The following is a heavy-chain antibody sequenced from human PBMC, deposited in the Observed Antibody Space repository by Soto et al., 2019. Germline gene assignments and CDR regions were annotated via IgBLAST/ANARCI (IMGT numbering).Heavy chain of an antibody. Sequence: EVQLLESGEGLVQPGGSLRLSCAASGFTFSVYAMSWVRQAPGKGLEWVAGISSTGGSTYYADSVKGRFTISRDNSKNTVYLQMDSLIAEDTAVYSCAKDRNCGLNYVDYWGQGPLVTVSS. V-gene: IGHV3-23*01. D-gene: IGHD2-21*01. CDR2: ISSTGGST. CDR3: AKDRNCGLNYVDY. J-gene: IGHJ4*02. CDR1: GFTFSVYA.